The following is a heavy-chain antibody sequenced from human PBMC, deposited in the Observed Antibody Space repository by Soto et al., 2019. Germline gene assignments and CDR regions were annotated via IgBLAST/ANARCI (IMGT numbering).Heavy chain of an antibody. CDR1: GGTFSSYA. Sequence: QVQLVQSGAEVKKPGSSVKVSCKASGGTFSSYAISWVRQAPGQGLEWMGGIIPISETTNYAQKFQGRVTITADESKSTAYMELSSLRSEDTAVYYCPRSQGSSTSLEIYYYYYYGMDVWGQGITVTVSS. J-gene: IGHJ6*02. CDR2: IIPISETT. CDR3: PRSQGSSTSLEIYYYYYYGMDV. D-gene: IGHD2-2*01. V-gene: IGHV1-69*01.